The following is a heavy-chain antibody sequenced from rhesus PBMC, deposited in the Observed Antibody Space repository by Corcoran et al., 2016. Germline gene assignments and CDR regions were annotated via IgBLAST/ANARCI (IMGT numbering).Heavy chain of an antibody. CDR2: VGASSGDI. J-gene: IGHJ6*01. CDR3: GRHPYPFGGLDS. Sequence: QVQLQESGPGLVKPSETLSLTCAVSGDSISSWNWWSCIRQSPGKGLEWIGNVGASSGDIYYNPSLKSRVTISKDTSKNQFSLKVTSMTAADTAVYYCGRHPYPFGGLDSWGQGVVVTVAS. CDR1: GDSISSWNW. V-gene: IGHV4-65*02.